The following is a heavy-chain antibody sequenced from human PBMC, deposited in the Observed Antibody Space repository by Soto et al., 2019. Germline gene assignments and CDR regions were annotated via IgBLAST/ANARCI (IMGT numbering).Heavy chain of an antibody. CDR3: ARSRGRITIFGVANYGMDV. J-gene: IGHJ6*02. CDR2: IYYSGST. D-gene: IGHD3-3*01. CDR1: GGSISSGGYY. Sequence: QVQLQESGPGLVKPSQTLFLTCTVSGGSISSGGYYWSWIRQHPGKGLEWIGYIYYSGSTYYNPSLRSRVTISVDTSKNQFSLKLSSVTAADTAVYYCARSRGRITIFGVANYGMDVWGQGTTVTVSS. V-gene: IGHV4-31*03.